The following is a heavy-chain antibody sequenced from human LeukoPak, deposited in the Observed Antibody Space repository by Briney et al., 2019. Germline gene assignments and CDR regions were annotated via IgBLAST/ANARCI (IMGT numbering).Heavy chain of an antibody. CDR2: IKQDGSEK. V-gene: IGHV3-7*01. Sequence: GGSLRLSCAASGFTFSSYWMTWVRQAPGKGLEWAANIKQDGSEKYYVDSVKGRFTISRDNAKNSLYLQMDSLRAEDTAVYYCARDTGCAGGNCFSFYDSWGRGTLVTVSS. D-gene: IGHD2-15*01. CDR3: ARDTGCAGGNCFSFYDS. J-gene: IGHJ4*02. CDR1: GFTFSSYW.